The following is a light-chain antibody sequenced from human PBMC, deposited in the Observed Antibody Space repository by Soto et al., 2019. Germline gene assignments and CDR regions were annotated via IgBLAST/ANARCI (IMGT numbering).Light chain of an antibody. Sequence: QSALTQTPSASGSPGQSVTISCTGTGSDVGDYNYVSWYQQHPGKAPKLMIYEVSKRPSGVPDRFSGSKSGNTASLTVSGLQAEEEANYYCSSYTGSSYVFGTGTKLTVL. CDR1: GSDVGDYNY. V-gene: IGLV2-8*01. CDR3: SSYTGSSYV. J-gene: IGLJ1*01. CDR2: EVS.